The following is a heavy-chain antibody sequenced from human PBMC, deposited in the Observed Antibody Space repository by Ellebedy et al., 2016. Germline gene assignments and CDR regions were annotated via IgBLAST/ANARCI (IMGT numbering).Heavy chain of an antibody. Sequence: GESLKISCAASGFTFSSYGMHWVRQAPGKGLEWVAVIWYDGSNQYYGDSVKGRFTISRDNSKKTVYLQMNSLRDEDTAVYYCARELLDSAGAFDIWGQGTMVTVSS. CDR1: GFTFSSYG. J-gene: IGHJ3*02. CDR3: ARELLDSAGAFDI. CDR2: IWYDGSNQ. D-gene: IGHD1-1*01. V-gene: IGHV3-33*01.